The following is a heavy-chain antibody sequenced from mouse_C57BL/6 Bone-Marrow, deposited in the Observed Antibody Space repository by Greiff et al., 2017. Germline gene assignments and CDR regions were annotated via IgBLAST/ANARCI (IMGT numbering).Heavy chain of an antibody. Sequence: EVQGVESGGDLVKPGGSLKLSCAASGFTFSSSGMSWVRQTPDKRLEWVATISSGGSYTYYPDSVKGRFTISRDNAKNTLYLQMSGLRSEDTAMYYCAGQFYYFDYWGQGTTLTVSS. V-gene: IGHV5-6*01. J-gene: IGHJ2*01. CDR1: GFTFSSSG. CDR3: AGQFYYFDY. CDR2: ISSGGSYT.